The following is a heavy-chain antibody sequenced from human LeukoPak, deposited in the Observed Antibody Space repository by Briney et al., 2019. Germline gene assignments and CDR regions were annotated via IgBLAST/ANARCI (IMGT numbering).Heavy chain of an antibody. J-gene: IGHJ4*02. CDR1: GYSISRGYY. CDR3: ARAGWIITSGIDY. CDR2: IYHTGST. V-gene: IGHV4-38-2*01. D-gene: IGHD3-10*01. Sequence: SETLSLTCGVSGYSISRGYYWAWIRQPPGKGLEWIGTIYHTGSTYYTPSLGSRVTISVDTSKNEFSLNLNSVTAADTAVYYCARAGWIITSGIDYWGQGTLVTVSS.